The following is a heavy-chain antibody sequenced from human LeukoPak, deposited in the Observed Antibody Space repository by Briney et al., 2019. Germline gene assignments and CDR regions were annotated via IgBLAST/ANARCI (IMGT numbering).Heavy chain of an antibody. CDR2: INPNSGGT. CDR1: GYTFTSYY. Sequence: ASVKVSCKASGYTFTSYYMHWVRQAPGQGLEWMGWINPNSGGTNYAQNFQGRVTMTRDTSISTDYMGMNRLISDDTGVYFCARAPGPGPLAYWGQGTLVTVSS. V-gene: IGHV1-2*02. CDR3: ARAPGPGPLAY. D-gene: IGHD3-3*02. J-gene: IGHJ4*02.